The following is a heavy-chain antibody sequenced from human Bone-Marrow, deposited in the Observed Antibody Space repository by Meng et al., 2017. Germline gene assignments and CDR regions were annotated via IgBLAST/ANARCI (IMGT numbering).Heavy chain of an antibody. V-gene: IGHV3-21*01. J-gene: IGHJ4*02. CDR1: GFTFSSYS. D-gene: IGHD2-21*02. Sequence: ESLKISCAASGFTFSSYSLNWVRQAPGKGLEWVSSISGDSVHIMYGDSAKGRFTTSRDDAESSMYLQMNNLREEDTALYFCARFEMVTFLPLDSWGQGTLVTVSS. CDR2: ISGDSVHI. CDR3: ARFEMVTFLPLDS.